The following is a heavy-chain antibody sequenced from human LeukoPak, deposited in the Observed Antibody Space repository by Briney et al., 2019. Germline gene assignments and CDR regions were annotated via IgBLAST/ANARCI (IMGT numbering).Heavy chain of an antibody. CDR2: ISYDGNNK. D-gene: IGHD6-6*01. V-gene: IGHV3-30-3*01. CDR3: ARDHSLGFLEYSSSRAFDY. Sequence: PGGSLRLSCAASGFTFSSYTMHWVRQAPGKGLEWVSLISYDGNNKYYADSVKGRFTISRDNSKNTLYLQMNSLRVEDTAVYYCARDHSLGFLEYSSSRAFDYWGQGTLVTVSS. J-gene: IGHJ4*02. CDR1: GFTFSSYT.